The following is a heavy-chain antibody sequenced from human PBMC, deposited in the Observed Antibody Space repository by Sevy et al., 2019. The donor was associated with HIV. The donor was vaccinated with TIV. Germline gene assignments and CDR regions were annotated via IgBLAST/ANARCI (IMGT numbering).Heavy chain of an antibody. J-gene: IGHJ5*02. CDR1: GYTFSSFG. V-gene: IGHV1-18*01. CDR2: IGAYNGNI. Sequence: ASVKVSCKASGYTFSSFGVSWVRQAPGQGLEWMGWIGAYNGNIKYAQNLQDRVTMTKDTSTSTAYMELTSLTSDDTAVYFCARISTVRGLFNYFDPWGQGTLVTVSS. CDR3: ARISTVRGLFNYFDP. D-gene: IGHD3-10*01.